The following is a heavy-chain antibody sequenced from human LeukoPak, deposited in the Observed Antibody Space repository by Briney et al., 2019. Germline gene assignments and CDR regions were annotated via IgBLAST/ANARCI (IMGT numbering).Heavy chain of an antibody. CDR1: GGSISSYY. CDR3: ARARRYYDSSGPIDY. V-gene: IGHV4-59*01. Sequence: PSETLSLTCTVSGGSISSYYWTWIRQPPGEGLEWIGYFFYSGSTNYNPSLNSRVTISVDTSKNQFSLKLSSVTAADTAVYYCARARRYYDSSGPIDYWGQGTLVTVSS. CDR2: FFYSGST. J-gene: IGHJ4*02. D-gene: IGHD3-22*01.